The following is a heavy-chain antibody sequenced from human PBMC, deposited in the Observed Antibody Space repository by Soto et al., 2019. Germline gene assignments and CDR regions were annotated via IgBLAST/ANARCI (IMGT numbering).Heavy chain of an antibody. CDR3: ATGRLRKGFYAMDI. V-gene: IGHV3-15*01. CDR1: GLTFANAW. CDR2: IKSKVDGAST. Sequence: QRLSCAVSGLTFANAWMSWVRQAPGKGLEWIGRIKSKVDGASTDHAAPVKGRFTISRDDSKDTLYLQMDSLRTEDSAVYYCATGRLRKGFYAMDIWGQGTAVTVSS. J-gene: IGHJ6*02.